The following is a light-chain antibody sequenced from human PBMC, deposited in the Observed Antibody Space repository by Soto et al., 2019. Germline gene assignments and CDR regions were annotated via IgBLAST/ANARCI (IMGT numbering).Light chain of an antibody. CDR3: SSYTSGSML. V-gene: IGLV2-14*03. CDR2: EVT. J-gene: IGLJ3*02. CDR1: DSDIGSYNY. Sequence: QSALAPPASVSGSPGQSITISCTGTDSDIGSYNYVSWYQQPPGKAPKLIIYEVTNRPSGVSARFSGSKSANTASLTISGLQDDYAADYYCSSYTSGSMLFGGGTKLTVL.